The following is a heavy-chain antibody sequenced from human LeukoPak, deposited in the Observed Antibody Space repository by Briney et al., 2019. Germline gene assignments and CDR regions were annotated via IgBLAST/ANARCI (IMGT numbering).Heavy chain of an antibody. V-gene: IGHV3-23*01. J-gene: IGHJ4*02. CDR1: GFTFSSYA. CDR2: ISGRGGST. Sequence: GGSLRLSCAASGFTFSSYAMSWVRQTPGKGLEWVSAISGRGGSTYYADSVKGRFTISRDNSTNTLYLQMNSLRAEDTAVYYCAKDPIRIVGAYYFDYGGQGTLVTVSS. D-gene: IGHD1-26*01. CDR3: AKDPIRIVGAYYFDY.